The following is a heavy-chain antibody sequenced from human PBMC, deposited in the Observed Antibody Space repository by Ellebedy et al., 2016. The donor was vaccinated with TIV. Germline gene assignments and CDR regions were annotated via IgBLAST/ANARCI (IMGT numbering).Heavy chain of an antibody. J-gene: IGHJ6*02. CDR1: GFTFSTYW. CDR2: IKQDGSER. V-gene: IGHV3-7*05. Sequence: PGGSLRLSCATSGFTFSTYWMSWVRQTPGKGLEWVANIKQDGSERYYVDSVKGRFTISRDNSKNTVYLQMNSLRAEDTAVYFCTRGKARTGYQYGMDLWGQGTTVAVSS. D-gene: IGHD6-13*01. CDR3: TRGKARTGYQYGMDL.